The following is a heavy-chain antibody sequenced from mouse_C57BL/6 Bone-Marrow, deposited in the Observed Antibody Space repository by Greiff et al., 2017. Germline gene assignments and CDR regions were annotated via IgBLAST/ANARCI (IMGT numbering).Heavy chain of an antibody. CDR3: ARPYDYDEGSYYYAMDY. Sequence: EVMLVESGGGLVQPGGSLKLSCAASGFTFSDYYMYWVRQTPEKRLEWVAYISNGGGSTYYPDTVKGRFTISRDNAKNTLYLQMSRLKSEDTAMYYCARPYDYDEGSYYYAMDYWGQGTSVTVSS. J-gene: IGHJ4*01. CDR2: ISNGGGST. CDR1: GFTFSDYY. V-gene: IGHV5-12*01. D-gene: IGHD2-4*01.